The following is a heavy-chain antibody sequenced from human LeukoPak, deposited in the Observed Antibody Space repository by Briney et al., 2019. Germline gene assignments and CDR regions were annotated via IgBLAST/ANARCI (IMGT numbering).Heavy chain of an antibody. CDR3: ARGPPYGVRSDFFDY. D-gene: IGHD2-8*01. J-gene: IGHJ4*02. Sequence: GGSLRLSCAGSGFTFENYWMSWVRQAPGKVLEWVASVKQDVDKKDYVDSLKDRVTISRDNGKNTLYLQMNSLRAEDTAVYYCARGPPYGVRSDFFDYWGQGTVVTVSS. V-gene: IGHV3-7*01. CDR1: GFTFENYW. CDR2: VKQDVDKK.